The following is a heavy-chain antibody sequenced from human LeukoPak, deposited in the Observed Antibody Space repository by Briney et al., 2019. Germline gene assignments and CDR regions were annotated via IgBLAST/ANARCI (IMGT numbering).Heavy chain of an antibody. J-gene: IGHJ5*02. Sequence: PGGSLRLSCSASGFTFSTYAMSWVRQARGKGLEWVSGISNSGDRTYYADSVKGRFTISRDNSKNTLYLQMNSLRAEDTAVYYCAKALVGTLRGFDPWGQGTLVTVSS. CDR3: AKALVGTLRGFDP. CDR2: ISNSGDRT. D-gene: IGHD6-13*01. CDR1: GFTFSTYA. V-gene: IGHV3-23*01.